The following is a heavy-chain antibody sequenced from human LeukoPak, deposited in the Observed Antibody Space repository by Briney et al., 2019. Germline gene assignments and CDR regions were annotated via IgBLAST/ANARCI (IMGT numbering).Heavy chain of an antibody. J-gene: IGHJ3*02. D-gene: IGHD3-10*01. CDR3: ARDFGLWFGELLYAFDI. V-gene: IGHV1-2*02. Sequence: ASVTVSCKASGYTFTGYYMHWVRQAPGPGLEWMGWINPNSGGTNYAQKFQGRVTMTRDTSISTAYMELSRLRSDDTAVYYCARDFGLWFGELLYAFDIWGQGTMVTVSS. CDR2: INPNSGGT. CDR1: GYTFTGYY.